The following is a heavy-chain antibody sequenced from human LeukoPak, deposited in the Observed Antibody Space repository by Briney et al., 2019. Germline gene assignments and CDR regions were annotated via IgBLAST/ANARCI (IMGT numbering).Heavy chain of an antibody. J-gene: IGHJ4*02. CDR2: VYYSGST. V-gene: IGHV4-59*01. Sequence: PSETLSLTCTVSGGSISSYYWSWIRQPPGKGLEWIGYVYYSGSTNYNPSLKSRVTISVDTSKNQFSLKLSSVTAADTAVYYCARTIVGAIWRMGNYYFDYWGQGTLVTVSS. CDR1: GGSISSYY. D-gene: IGHD1-26*01. CDR3: ARTIVGAIWRMGNYYFDY.